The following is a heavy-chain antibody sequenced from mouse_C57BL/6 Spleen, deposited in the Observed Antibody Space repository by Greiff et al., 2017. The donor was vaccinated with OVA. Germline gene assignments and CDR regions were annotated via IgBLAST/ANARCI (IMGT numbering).Heavy chain of an antibody. CDR3: ARFYYDYDGGYAMDY. V-gene: IGHV5-4*03. CDR1: GFTFSSYA. Sequence: EVKLVESGGGLVKPGGSLKLSCAASGFTFSSYAMSWVRQTPEKRLEWVATISDGGSYTYYPDNVKGRFTISRDNAKNNLYLQMSHLKSEDTAMYYCARFYYDYDGGYAMDYWGQGTSVTVSS. CDR2: ISDGGSYT. D-gene: IGHD2-4*01. J-gene: IGHJ4*01.